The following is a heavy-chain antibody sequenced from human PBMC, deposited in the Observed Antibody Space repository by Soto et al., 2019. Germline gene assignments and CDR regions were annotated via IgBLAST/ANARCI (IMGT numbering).Heavy chain of an antibody. Sequence: PSETLSLTCTVSGGSISSSSYYWGWIRQPPGKGLEWIGSIYYSGSTYYNPSLKSRVTISVDTSKNQFSLKLSSVTAADTAVYYCARLQNSSGWYYYYGMDVWGQGTTVTV. CDR3: ARLQNSSGWYYYYGMDV. D-gene: IGHD6-19*01. J-gene: IGHJ6*02. CDR2: IYYSGST. CDR1: GGSISSSSYY. V-gene: IGHV4-39*01.